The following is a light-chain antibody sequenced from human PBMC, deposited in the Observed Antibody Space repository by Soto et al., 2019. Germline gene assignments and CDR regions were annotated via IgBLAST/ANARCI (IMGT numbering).Light chain of an antibody. J-gene: IGKJ1*01. CDR1: QSVSSN. Sequence: EIVLTQSPSTLSVSPGERATLSCRASQSVSSNLAWYQQKPGQAPRLLIDGASTRATGIPARLSGSGSGTEFNLTTSSLQSEDCAVYYCQQYNNWPPCKFGQGTKVESK. CDR2: GAS. CDR3: QQYNNWPPCK. V-gene: IGKV3-15*01.